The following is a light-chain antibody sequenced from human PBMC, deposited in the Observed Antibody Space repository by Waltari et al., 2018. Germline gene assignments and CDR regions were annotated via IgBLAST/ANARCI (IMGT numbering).Light chain of an antibody. CDR1: HDIRNY. Sequence: DIQMTQSPSSLSASVGDRVTITCRASHDIRNYLNWYQQKPGKAPTLLIYGASSLQRGVPSRSSGSGSGTDFSLTINSLQPEDFALYSCQQTYISPITFGGGTRVQIK. CDR3: QQTYISPIT. J-gene: IGKJ4*01. V-gene: IGKV1-39*01. CDR2: GAS.